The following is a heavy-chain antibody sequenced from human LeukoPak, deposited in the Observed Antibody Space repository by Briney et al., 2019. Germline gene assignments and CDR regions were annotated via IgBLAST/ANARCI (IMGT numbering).Heavy chain of an antibody. J-gene: IGHJ6*03. CDR2: IYYSGST. CDR3: ARVNYDYYYYMDV. CDR1: GGSISSGDYY. V-gene: IGHV4-30-4*08. D-gene: IGHD4-23*01. Sequence: TSETLSLTCTVSGGSISSGDYYWSWIRQPPGKGLEWIGYIYYSGSTYYNPFLKSRVTISVDTSKNQFSLKLSSVTAADTAVYYCARVNYDYYYYMDVWGKGTTVTVSS.